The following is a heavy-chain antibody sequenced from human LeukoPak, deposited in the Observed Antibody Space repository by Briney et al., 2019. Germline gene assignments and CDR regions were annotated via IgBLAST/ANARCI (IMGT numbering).Heavy chain of an antibody. CDR3: AKEGVQYDILTGYYPLFDP. V-gene: IGHV3-23*01. J-gene: IGHJ5*02. CDR1: GFTLSSYA. D-gene: IGHD3-9*01. Sequence: GGSLRLSCAASGFTLSSYAMSWVRQAPGKGLEWVSAISGSGGSTYYADSVKGRFTISRDNSKNTLYLQMNSLRAEDTAVYYCAKEGVQYDILTGYYPLFDPWGQGTLVTVSS. CDR2: ISGSGGST.